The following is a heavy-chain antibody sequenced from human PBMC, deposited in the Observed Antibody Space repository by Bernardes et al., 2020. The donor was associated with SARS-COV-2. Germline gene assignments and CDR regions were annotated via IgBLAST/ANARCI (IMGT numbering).Heavy chain of an antibody. Sequence: SLRLSCTASGFTFGDYAMSWFRQAPGTGLAWVGFIRSKAYGGTTEYAASVKGRFTISRDDSKSIAYLQMNSLKTEDTAVYYCTRDNYDSSGYHRGDAFDIWGQGTMVTGSS. V-gene: IGHV3-49*03. CDR1: GFTFGDYA. CDR2: IRSKAYGGTT. J-gene: IGHJ3*02. D-gene: IGHD3-22*01. CDR3: TRDNYDSSGYHRGDAFDI.